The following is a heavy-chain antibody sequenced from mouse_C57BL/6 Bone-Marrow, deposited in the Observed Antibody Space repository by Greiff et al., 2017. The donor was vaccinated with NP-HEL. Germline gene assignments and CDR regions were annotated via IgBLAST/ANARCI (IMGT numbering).Heavy chain of an antibody. D-gene: IGHD2-5*01. V-gene: IGHV1-4*01. Sequence: VQLQQSGAELARPGASVKMSCKASGYTFTSYTMHWVKQRPGQGLEWIGYINPSSGYTKYNQKFKDKATLTADTSSSTAYMQLSSLTSEDSAVYYCARFYYSKGGAMDYWGQGTSVTVSS. CDR2: INPSSGYT. CDR1: GYTFTSYT. CDR3: ARFYYSKGGAMDY. J-gene: IGHJ4*01.